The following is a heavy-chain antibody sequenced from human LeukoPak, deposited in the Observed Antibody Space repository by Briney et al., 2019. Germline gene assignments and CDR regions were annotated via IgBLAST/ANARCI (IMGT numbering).Heavy chain of an antibody. Sequence: ASVKVSCKASGYTFTVYYMHWVRQAPGQGLEWMVWINPNSGGTNYTQKFQGRVTMTRDTSISTAYMKLSRLRSDDTAVYYCATLTPTRHYNYYMDVWGKGTTVTVSS. CDR2: INPNSGGT. CDR1: GYTFTVYY. D-gene: IGHD4-11*01. CDR3: ATLTPTRHYNYYMDV. V-gene: IGHV1-2*02. J-gene: IGHJ6*03.